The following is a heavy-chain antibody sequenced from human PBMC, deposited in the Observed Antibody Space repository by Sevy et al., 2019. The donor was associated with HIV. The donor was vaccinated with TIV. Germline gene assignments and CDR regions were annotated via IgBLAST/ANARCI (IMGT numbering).Heavy chain of an antibody. D-gene: IGHD3-22*01. V-gene: IGHV3-9*03. CDR2: ISWNSGSI. CDR1: GFTFDDYA. CDR3: AKAHDSSGYYEGEGYGMDV. Sequence: GGSLRLSSAASGFTFDDYAMHWVRQAPGKGLEWVSGISWNSGSIGYADSVKGRFTISRDNAKNSLYLQMNSLRAEDMALYYCAKAHDSSGYYEGEGYGMDVWGQGTTVTVSS. J-gene: IGHJ6*02.